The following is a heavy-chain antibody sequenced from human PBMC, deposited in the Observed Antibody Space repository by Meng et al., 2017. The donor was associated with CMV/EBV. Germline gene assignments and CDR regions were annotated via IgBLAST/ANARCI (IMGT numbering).Heavy chain of an antibody. CDR2: IYSGGST. CDR3: ARDYPLHRGSYYDSSGYYTN. CDR1: GLTVSSNY. D-gene: IGHD3-22*01. J-gene: IGHJ4*02. Sequence: GEFLKISCAASGLTVSSNYMSWVRQAPGKGLEWVSVIYSGGSTYYADSVKGRFTISRDNSKNTLYLQMNSLRAEDTAVYYCARDYPLHRGSYYDSSGYYTNWGQGTLVTVSS. V-gene: IGHV3-66*02.